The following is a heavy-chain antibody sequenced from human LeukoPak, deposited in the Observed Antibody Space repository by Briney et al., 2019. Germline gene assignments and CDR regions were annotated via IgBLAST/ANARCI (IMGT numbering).Heavy chain of an antibody. CDR3: AKVVVIAAYSGYYFDS. CDR1: EFTFSSYA. V-gene: IGHV3-23*01. CDR2: ISGSGGST. D-gene: IGHD2-15*01. J-gene: IGHJ4*02. Sequence: GGSLRLSCAASEFTFSSYAMSWVRQAPAKGLEWVSAISGSGGSTYYADSVKGRFTISRDNSKNTLYLQMNSLRAEDTAVYYCAKVVVIAAYSGYYFDSWGQGTLVTVSS.